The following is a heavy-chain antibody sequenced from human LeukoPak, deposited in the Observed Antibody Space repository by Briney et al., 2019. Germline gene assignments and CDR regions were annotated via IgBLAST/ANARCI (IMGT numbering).Heavy chain of an antibody. Sequence: GSLRLSCAASGFTFSSYSMNWVRQAPGKGLEWVSYISSSSSTIYYADSVKGRFTISRDSSKNTLYLQMSSLRAEDTAVYYCAREALPDSGFDYWGQGTLVTVSS. CDR3: AREALPDSGFDY. J-gene: IGHJ4*02. D-gene: IGHD1-14*01. V-gene: IGHV3-48*01. CDR2: ISSSSSTI. CDR1: GFTFSSYS.